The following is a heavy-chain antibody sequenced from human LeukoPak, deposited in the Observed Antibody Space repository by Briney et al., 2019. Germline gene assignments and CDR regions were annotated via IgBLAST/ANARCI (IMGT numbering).Heavy chain of an antibody. J-gene: IGHJ5*02. V-gene: IGHV4-34*01. Sequence: SETLSLTCAVYGGSFSGYYWSWIRQPPGKGLEWIGEINHSGSTNYNPSLKSRVTMSVDTSKNQFSLKLSSVTAADTAVYYCARDEYGGNGMGVNWFDPWGQGTLVTVSS. CDR3: ARDEYGGNGMGVNWFDP. CDR2: INHSGST. CDR1: GGSFSGYY. D-gene: IGHD4-17*01.